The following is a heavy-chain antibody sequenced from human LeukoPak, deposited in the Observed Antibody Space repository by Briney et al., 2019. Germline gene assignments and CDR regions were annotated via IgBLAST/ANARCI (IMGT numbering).Heavy chain of an antibody. D-gene: IGHD1-26*01. Sequence: ASVKVSCKTSGYTFTNYYIHWVRQAPGQGLEWMGRIDHNTGGTKSAKNFQGRVTMTRDTSISTAYMALSGLRSDATAVYYCASLYDIVGTTVDYWGQGTLVTVSS. CDR3: ASLYDIVGTTVDY. CDR2: IDHNTGGT. J-gene: IGHJ4*02. V-gene: IGHV1-2*06. CDR1: GYTFTNYY.